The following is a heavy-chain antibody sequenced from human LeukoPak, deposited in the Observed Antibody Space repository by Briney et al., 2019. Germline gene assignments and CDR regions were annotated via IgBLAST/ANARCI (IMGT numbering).Heavy chain of an antibody. J-gene: IGHJ4*02. CDR1: GYTFTSYY. Sequence: ASVKVSCKASGYTFTSYYMHWVRQAPGQGLEWMGIINPRGGSTSYAQKFQGRVTMTRDTSTSTVYMELSSLRSEDTAVYYCASSEVGYCSGGSCYSFDYWDQGTLVTVSS. CDR2: INPRGGST. V-gene: IGHV1-46*01. CDR3: ASSEVGYCSGGSCYSFDY. D-gene: IGHD2-15*01.